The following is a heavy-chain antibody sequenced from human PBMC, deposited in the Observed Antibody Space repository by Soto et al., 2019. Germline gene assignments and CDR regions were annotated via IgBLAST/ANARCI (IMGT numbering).Heavy chain of an antibody. CDR3: ARRAETNGWNGFGADKYYFDF. V-gene: IGHV1-8*01. CDR1: GYTFTSYD. Sequence: QVQLVQSGAEVRKPGASVKVSCEASGYTFTSYDIYWVRQATGQGLEWMGWMNPNTGNSGYAQEFQGRVTMTSDTSISTAHMELSSLRSEDTAVYYCARRAETNGWNGFGADKYYFDFWGQGTLVTVSS. CDR2: MNPNTGNS. J-gene: IGHJ4*02. D-gene: IGHD1-1*01.